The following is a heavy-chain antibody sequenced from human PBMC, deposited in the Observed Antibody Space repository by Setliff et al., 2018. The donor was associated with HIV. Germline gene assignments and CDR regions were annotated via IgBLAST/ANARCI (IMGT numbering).Heavy chain of an antibody. J-gene: IGHJ4*02. V-gene: IGHV4-34*01. Sequence: PSETLSLTCAVYGGSFNGYYWSWIRQPPGKGLEWIGEINHSGSTNYNPSLKSRVTISVDTSKNQFSLKLTSVTAADTAVYYCARSSEEGADYGSGIYYHFHYWGQGTLVTVSS. CDR1: GGSFNGYY. CDR3: ARSSEEGADYGSGIYYHFHY. CDR2: INHSGST. D-gene: IGHD3-10*01.